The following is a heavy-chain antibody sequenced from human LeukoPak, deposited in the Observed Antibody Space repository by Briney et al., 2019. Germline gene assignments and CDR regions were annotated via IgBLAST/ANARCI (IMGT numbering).Heavy chain of an antibody. Sequence: SETLSLTCTVSGGSISTYYWNWIRQPPGKGLEWIGYIYYTGSANYNPSLKSRVTISVDTSKNQFSLELNSVTAADTAVYYCARGRSGSFFGDYWGQGMLVTVSS. CDR2: IYYTGSA. V-gene: IGHV4-59*01. J-gene: IGHJ4*02. D-gene: IGHD3-10*01. CDR3: ARGRSGSFFGDY. CDR1: GGSISTYY.